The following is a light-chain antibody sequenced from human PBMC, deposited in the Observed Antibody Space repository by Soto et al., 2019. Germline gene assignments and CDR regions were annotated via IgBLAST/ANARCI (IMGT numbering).Light chain of an antibody. J-gene: IGKJ1*01. Sequence: IVMTQSPATLSVSPWGRATLSCRASQSISDTLAWYQQKPGQAPRLLIYGASRRATGFPARFSGSGSGTDFTLTISRLEPEDFAVYYCQQFDNSQWTFGQGTKVDIK. CDR3: QQFDNSQWT. CDR2: GAS. CDR1: QSISDT. V-gene: IGKV3-15*01.